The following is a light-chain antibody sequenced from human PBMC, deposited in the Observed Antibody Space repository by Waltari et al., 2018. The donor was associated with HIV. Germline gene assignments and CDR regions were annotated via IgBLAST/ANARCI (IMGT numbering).Light chain of an antibody. Sequence: SYVLTQPPSVSVAPGQTARIAWGGHNIGGKSVHWYQQKPGPAPVLVVYDNNDRSSGIDGRLAGCTAGNTATLSSSRVEAGDDADYCCQVGNTYSDPVVFGGGTKLTVL. CDR1: NIGGKS. CDR3: QVGNTYSDPVV. CDR2: DNN. V-gene: IGLV3-21*02. J-gene: IGLJ2*01.